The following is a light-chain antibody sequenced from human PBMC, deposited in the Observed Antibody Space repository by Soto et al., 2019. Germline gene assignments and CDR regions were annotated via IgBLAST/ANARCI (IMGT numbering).Light chain of an antibody. CDR1: SSDVGSYNL. Sequence: QSVLTQPASVSGSPGQSITISCTGTSSDVGSYNLVSWYQQHPGKAPKLMIYDGSKRPSGVSNRFSGSKSGNTASLTISGLQAEDEADYYCCSYAGSSTFFGTGTKLTVL. J-gene: IGLJ1*01. CDR2: DGS. V-gene: IGLV2-23*03. CDR3: CSYAGSSTF.